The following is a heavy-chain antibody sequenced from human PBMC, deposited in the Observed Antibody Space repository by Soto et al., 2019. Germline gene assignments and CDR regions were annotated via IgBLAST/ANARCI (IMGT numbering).Heavy chain of an antibody. Sequence: QVQLVQSGAEVKKPGSSVKVSCKASGGTFSSYAISWVRQAPGLGLEWMGGVIPIFGTANYAQKFQGRVTITADESTSTAYMELSSLRSEDTAVYYCARDPPTYYEILTGYRVAGFDPLGQGTLVTVSS. D-gene: IGHD3-9*01. CDR3: ARDPPTYYEILTGYRVAGFDP. J-gene: IGHJ5*02. V-gene: IGHV1-69*01. CDR2: VIPIFGTA. CDR1: GGTFSSYA.